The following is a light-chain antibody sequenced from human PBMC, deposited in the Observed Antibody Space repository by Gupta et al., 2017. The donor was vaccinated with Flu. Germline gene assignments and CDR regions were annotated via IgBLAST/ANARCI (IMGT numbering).Light chain of an antibody. Sequence: VHLSLSPGDQPIPSRKAQPGVGNPLGWEKPRPGPPPRLPSDDSSRRAAGIPARVRCSGFGTDFTLTITTREPEDFAVYYCQQRSGLPMYTCGQGTKLEIK. J-gene: IGKJ2*01. CDR3: QQRSGLPMYT. CDR1: PGVGNP. V-gene: IGKV3-11*01. CDR2: DSS.